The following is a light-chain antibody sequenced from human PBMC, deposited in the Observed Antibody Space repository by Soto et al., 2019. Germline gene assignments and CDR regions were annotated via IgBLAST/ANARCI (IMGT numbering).Light chain of an antibody. V-gene: IGKV3-15*01. CDR2: GAS. CDR3: QQYDEWPPSYT. J-gene: IGKJ2*01. Sequence: EIVMTQSPATLSVSPGERATLSCRASQSVSSNLAWYQQKPGQAPRLLIYGASTRATGIPARISGSGSGTEFTLTISGLQSEDFAIYYCQQYDEWPPSYTFGQGTKLEI. CDR1: QSVSSN.